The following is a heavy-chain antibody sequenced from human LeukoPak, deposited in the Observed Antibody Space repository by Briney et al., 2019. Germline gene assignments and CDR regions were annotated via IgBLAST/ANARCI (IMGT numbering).Heavy chain of an antibody. Sequence: GGSLRLSCAASGFTFSSYNMNWVRQAPGKGLEWVSSITSSSSYIYHADSVKGRFTISRDNAKNSLYLQMNSLRAEDTAVYYCAIQYCSGGTCYSGAFDIWGQGTMVTVSS. CDR1: GFTFSSYN. CDR3: AIQYCSGGTCYSGAFDI. V-gene: IGHV3-21*04. J-gene: IGHJ3*02. CDR2: ITSSSSYI. D-gene: IGHD2-15*01.